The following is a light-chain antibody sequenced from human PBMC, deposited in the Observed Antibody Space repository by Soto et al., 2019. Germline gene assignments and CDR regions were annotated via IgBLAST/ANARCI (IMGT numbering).Light chain of an antibody. CDR3: QQAGSLSWT. V-gene: IGKV3-11*01. CDR2: YTS. J-gene: IGKJ1*01. Sequence: LAHYLASLSSSTRETATLSCRASQYVGTRLAWYQHKPGQAPRLLIYYTSNRATGIPARFSGSGSGTDFTLTICRLEPEDFAVYYCQQAGSLSWTFCQVGMVDIK. CDR1: QYVGTR.